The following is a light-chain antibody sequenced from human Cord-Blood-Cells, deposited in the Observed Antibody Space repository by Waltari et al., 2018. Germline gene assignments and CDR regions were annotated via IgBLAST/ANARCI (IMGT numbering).Light chain of an antibody. CDR1: SSNIGAGYD. Sequence: QSVLTQQPSVSGAPGQRVTISCTGSSSNIGAGYDVHWYQQLPGTAHKLLIYGNSNRPSGVPDRFSGSKSGTAASLAITGLQAEDEADYYCQSYDSSLSGSVFGGGTKLTVL. CDR2: GNS. CDR3: QSYDSSLSGSV. J-gene: IGLJ3*02. V-gene: IGLV1-40*01.